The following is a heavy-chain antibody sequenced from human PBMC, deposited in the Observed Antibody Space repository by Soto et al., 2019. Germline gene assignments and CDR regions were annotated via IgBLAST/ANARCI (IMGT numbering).Heavy chain of an antibody. CDR2: INYSGST. CDR1: GGSFSGYY. CDR3: ARGITMVRGVIPRPYFDY. D-gene: IGHD3-10*01. V-gene: IGHV4-34*01. J-gene: IGHJ4*02. Sequence: SETLSLTCAVYGGSFSGYYWSWIRQPPGKGLEWIGEINYSGSTNYNPSLKSRVTISVDTSKNQFSLKLSSVTAADTAVYYCARGITMVRGVIPRPYFDYWGQGTLVTVSS.